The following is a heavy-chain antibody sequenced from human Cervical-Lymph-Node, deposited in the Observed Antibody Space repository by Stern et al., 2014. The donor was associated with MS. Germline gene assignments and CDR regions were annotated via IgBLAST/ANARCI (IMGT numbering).Heavy chain of an antibody. J-gene: IGHJ4*02. CDR1: GFTFSSYG. CDR3: ARDGQTGLHYDFWSGYFDL. CDR2: IWSDGRNK. D-gene: IGHD3-3*01. Sequence: VQLVESGGDVVQPGGSLRLSCEASGFTFSSYGMLWVRQAPGKGLEGGATIWSDGRNKKYVDSVKGRFTISRDDSKTTLYLEMNSLRGEDTAVYFCARDGQTGLHYDFWSGYFDLWGQGTLVSVSS. V-gene: IGHV3-33*01.